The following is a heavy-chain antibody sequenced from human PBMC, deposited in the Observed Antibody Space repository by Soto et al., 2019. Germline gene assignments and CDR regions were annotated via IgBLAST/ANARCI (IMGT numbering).Heavy chain of an antibody. CDR1: GYTFTCYS. CDR2: ISAYNGNT. CDR3: ARDSLRFLEWTPYYYYYGMDV. J-gene: IGHJ6*02. V-gene: IGHV1-18*01. Sequence: SVKFSCKASGYTFTCYSISWVRQAPGQGVEWMGWISAYNGNTNYAQKLQGRVTMTTDTSTSTAYMELRSLRSDDTAVYYCARDSLRFLEWTPYYYYYGMDVWGQGTTVTVS. D-gene: IGHD3-3*01.